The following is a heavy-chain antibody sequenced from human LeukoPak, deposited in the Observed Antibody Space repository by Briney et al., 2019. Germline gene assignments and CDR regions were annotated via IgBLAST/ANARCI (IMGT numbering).Heavy chain of an antibody. CDR3: ATSRTFDY. CDR1: GFTFSSYW. J-gene: IGHJ4*02. CDR2: IKQDGSEK. V-gene: IGHV3-7*01. Sequence: GGSLRLSCTASGFTFSSYWMNWVRQAPGKGLEWVANIKQDGSEKYYVDSVKGRFTISRDNTKNPLYLQMNNLRTDDTAVYYCATSRTFDYWGQGTLVTVSS. D-gene: IGHD2-2*01.